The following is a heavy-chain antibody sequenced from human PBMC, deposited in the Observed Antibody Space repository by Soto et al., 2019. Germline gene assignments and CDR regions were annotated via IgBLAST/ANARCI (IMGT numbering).Heavy chain of an antibody. CDR1: GYTFTSYD. V-gene: IGHV1-8*01. CDR3: ARGLLWFGDPRGAFDI. Sequence: GASVKVSCKASGYTFTSYDINWVRQATGQGLEWMGWMNPNSGNTGYAQKFQGRVTMTRNTSISTAYMELSSLGSEDTAVYYCARGLLWFGDPRGAFDIWGQGTMVTVS. J-gene: IGHJ3*02. CDR2: MNPNSGNT. D-gene: IGHD3-10*01.